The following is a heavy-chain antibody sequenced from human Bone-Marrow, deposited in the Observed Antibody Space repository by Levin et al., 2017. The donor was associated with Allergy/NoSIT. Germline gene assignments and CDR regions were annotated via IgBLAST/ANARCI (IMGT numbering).Heavy chain of an antibody. CDR2: IIGRDGST. J-gene: IGHJ4*02. CDR1: GFTFDTFD. CDR3: VKGAWLDD. D-gene: IGHD5-24*01. V-gene: IGHV3-23*01. Sequence: GESLKISCAASGFTFDTFDMSWVRQAPGKGLEWVSDIIGRDGSTYYADSVKGRCTIARDNSKTTLYLEMNNLRAEDTALYYCVKGAWLDDRGQGTLVTVSS.